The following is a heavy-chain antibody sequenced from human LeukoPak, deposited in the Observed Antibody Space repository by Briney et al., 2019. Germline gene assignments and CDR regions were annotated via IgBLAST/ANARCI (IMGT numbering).Heavy chain of an antibody. Sequence: SETLSLTCAVYGGSFSGYYWSWIRQPPGKGLEWIGEINHSGSTNYKPSLKSRVTISVDTSKNQFSLKLTSVTAADTAVYYCATSNWNYDAYGMDVWVQGTTVTVSS. CDR1: GGSFSGYY. J-gene: IGHJ6*02. CDR3: ATSNWNYDAYGMDV. V-gene: IGHV4-34*01. CDR2: INHSGST. D-gene: IGHD1-7*01.